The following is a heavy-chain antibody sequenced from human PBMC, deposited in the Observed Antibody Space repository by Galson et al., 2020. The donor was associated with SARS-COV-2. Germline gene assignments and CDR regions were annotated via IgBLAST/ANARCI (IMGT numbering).Heavy chain of an antibody. J-gene: IGHJ3*02. Sequence: GGSLRLSCAASGFTFSSYSMNWVRQAPGKGLEWVSSISSGSSFIYYADSVKGRFTISRDNAKNSLYLQMNSLRAEDTAVYYCAVGYGDYAYAFDIWGQGTMVTVSS. D-gene: IGHD4-17*01. V-gene: IGHV3-21*01. CDR3: AVGYGDYAYAFDI. CDR1: GFTFSSYS. CDR2: ISSGSSFI.